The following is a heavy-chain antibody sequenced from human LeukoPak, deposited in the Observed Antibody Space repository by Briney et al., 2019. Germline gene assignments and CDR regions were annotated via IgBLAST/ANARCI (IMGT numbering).Heavy chain of an antibody. V-gene: IGHV3-33*01. CDR1: GLKFRNSG. D-gene: IGHD5/OR15-5a*01. CDR3: ARDRSLRYFDY. Sequence: GESLRLSCAVSGLKFRNSGMHWVRQAPGKGLEWVAIIYNVGSNHYYADSVKGRFTVSRDDSKNTLFLQMNSLRAEDTAVYYCARDRSLRYFDYWGQGTLVTVSS. CDR2: IYNVGSNH. J-gene: IGHJ4*02.